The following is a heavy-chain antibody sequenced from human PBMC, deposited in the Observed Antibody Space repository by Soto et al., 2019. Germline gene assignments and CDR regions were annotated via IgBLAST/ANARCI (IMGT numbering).Heavy chain of an antibody. V-gene: IGHV4-59*01. CDR1: GGSISSYY. D-gene: IGHD6-13*01. J-gene: IGHJ5*02. Sequence: SETLSLTCTVSGGSISSYYWSWIRQPPGKGLEWIGYIYYSASTNYSPSLKSRVTISVDTSKNQFSLKLSSVTAADTAVYYCARGRSRRIAAAGNWFDPWGQGTLVTVSS. CDR3: ARGRSRRIAAAGNWFDP. CDR2: IYYSAST.